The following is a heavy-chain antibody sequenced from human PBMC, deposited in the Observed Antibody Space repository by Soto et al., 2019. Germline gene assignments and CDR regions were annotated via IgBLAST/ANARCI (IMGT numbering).Heavy chain of an antibody. J-gene: IGHJ6*02. CDR1: GLTFSDAW. CDR3: TTGMGYYDPYEMDV. CDR2: IKSKTDGGTI. D-gene: IGHD3-22*01. Sequence: EVQLVESGGGLVKPGGSLRLSCVASGLTFSDAWMSWVRQAPGKGLEWVGRIKSKTDGGTIDYPAPVKGRFTVSRDDSKNTLFLQMNSLKIEDTAVYYCTTGMGYYDPYEMDVWCQGTTVTVSS. V-gene: IGHV3-15*01.